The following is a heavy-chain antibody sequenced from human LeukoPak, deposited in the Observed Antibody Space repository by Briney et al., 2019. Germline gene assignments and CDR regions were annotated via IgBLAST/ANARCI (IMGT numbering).Heavy chain of an antibody. CDR2: IKQDGGDK. V-gene: IGHV3-7*01. CDR3: ARARGGYDLDY. D-gene: IGHD5-12*01. Sequence: GGSLRLSCAASGFTFSSYWMSGVRQAPGKGLEWVANIKQDGGDKYYVESVKGRFTISRDNVKNSLYLQMNSLRVEDTAVYYCARARGGYDLDYWGQGTLVTVSS. CDR1: GFTFSSYW. J-gene: IGHJ4*02.